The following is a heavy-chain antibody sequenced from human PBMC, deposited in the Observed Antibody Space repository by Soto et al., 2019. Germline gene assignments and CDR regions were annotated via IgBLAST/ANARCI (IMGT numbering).Heavy chain of an antibody. CDR2: ISGSGGST. D-gene: IGHD6-6*01. V-gene: IGHV3-23*01. J-gene: IGHJ4*02. CDR1: GFTFSSYA. CDR3: AKTLQYSSSPFDY. Sequence: PGGSLRLSCAAAGFTFSSYAMSWVRQAPGKGLEWVSGISGSGGSTYYADSVKGRFSISRDNSKSTLYLQMNSLRAEDTAVYYCAKTLQYSSSPFDYWGQGTLVTVSS.